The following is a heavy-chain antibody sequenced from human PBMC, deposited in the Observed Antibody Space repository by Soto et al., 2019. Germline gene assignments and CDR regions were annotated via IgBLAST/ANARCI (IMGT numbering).Heavy chain of an antibody. D-gene: IGHD6-13*01. CDR2: ISWNSGSI. CDR3: AKGLVAPWGSGWSCFDY. CDR1: GFTFDDYA. Sequence: EVQLVESGGGLVQPGRSLRLSCAASGFTFDDYAMHWVRQAPGKGLEWVSGISWNSGSIGYADSVKGRFTISRDNAKNSLYLQMNSLRAEDTALYYCAKGLVAPWGSGWSCFDYWGQGTLVTVSS. J-gene: IGHJ4*02. V-gene: IGHV3-9*01.